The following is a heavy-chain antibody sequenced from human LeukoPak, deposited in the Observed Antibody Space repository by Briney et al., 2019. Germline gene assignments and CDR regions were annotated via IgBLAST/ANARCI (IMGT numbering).Heavy chain of an antibody. D-gene: IGHD6-19*01. V-gene: IGHV3-23*01. J-gene: IGHJ3*02. CDR1: GFTFSSYA. CDR3: AKDPNSGWPDHDAFDI. Sequence: QSGGSLRLSCAASGFTFSSYAMSWVRQAPGKGLEWVSAISGSGGSTYYADSVKGRFTISRDNSKNTLYLQMNSLRAEDTAVYYCAKDPNSGWPDHDAFDIWGQGTMVTVSS. CDR2: ISGSGGST.